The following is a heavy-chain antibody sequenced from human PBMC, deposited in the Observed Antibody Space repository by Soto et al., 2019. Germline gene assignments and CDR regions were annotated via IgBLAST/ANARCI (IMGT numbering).Heavy chain of an antibody. CDR2: IYPGDPDT. CDR1: GYTFTSYW. D-gene: IGHD5-12*01. Sequence: VVLLKGFSKGSGYTFTSYWVAWMRQMPGKGLEWMGIIYPGDPDTRYSPSFQGQVTISADKSISTAYLQWSSLKASDTAMYYCARPSRGYGQNDYWGQGTLVTVSS. V-gene: IGHV5-51*01. J-gene: IGHJ4*02. CDR3: ARPSRGYGQNDY.